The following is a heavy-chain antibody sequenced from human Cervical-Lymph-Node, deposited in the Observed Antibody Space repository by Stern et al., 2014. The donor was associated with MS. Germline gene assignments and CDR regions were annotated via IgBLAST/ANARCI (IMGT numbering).Heavy chain of an antibody. D-gene: IGHD3-10*01. CDR1: RVTFSDSA. V-gene: IGHV1-69*06. J-gene: IGHJ5*02. Sequence: QVQLVESGAEVMKPGSSVKVSCKASRVTFSDSALSWVRQAPGPGLEWMGGVIPVLGTTSYTHKFQGRLTISADTSTSILYMKLRSLKFEDTAVYFCARDQGDYGAGSEDSWCDPWGQGTLVTVSS. CDR3: ARDQGDYGAGSEDSWCDP. CDR2: VIPVLGTT.